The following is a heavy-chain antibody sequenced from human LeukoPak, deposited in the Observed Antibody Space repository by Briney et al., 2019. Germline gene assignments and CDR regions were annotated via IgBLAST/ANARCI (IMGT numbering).Heavy chain of an antibody. CDR2: INHSGST. CDR3: ARGPQVVGYHYIDV. D-gene: IGHD2-15*01. V-gene: IGHV4-34*01. CDR1: SGSFSGYY. J-gene: IGHJ6*03. Sequence: SETLSLTCAVYSGSFSGYYWSWIRQPPGKGLEWIGEINHSGSTNYNPSLKSRVTISVDTSKNQFSLQLNSVTPEDTAVYYCARGPQVVGYHYIDVWGKGTTVTVSS.